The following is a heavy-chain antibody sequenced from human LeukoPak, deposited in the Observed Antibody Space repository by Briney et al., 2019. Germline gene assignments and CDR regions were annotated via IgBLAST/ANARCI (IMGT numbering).Heavy chain of an antibody. V-gene: IGHV4-59*01. CDR1: GGSISSYY. Sequence: TSETLSLTCTVSGGSISSYYWSWIRQPPGKGLEWIGYIYYSGSTNYNPSLKSRVTISVDTSKNQFSLKLSSVTAADTAVYYCASREDDAFDIWGQGTMVTVSS. CDR2: IYYSGST. J-gene: IGHJ3*02. CDR3: ASREDDAFDI.